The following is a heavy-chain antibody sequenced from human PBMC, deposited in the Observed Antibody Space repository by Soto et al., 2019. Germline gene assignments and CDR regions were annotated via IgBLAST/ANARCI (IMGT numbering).Heavy chain of an antibody. CDR2: ISAYNGNT. Sequence: ASVKVSCKASGYTFPSYGSSWVRQAPGEGLEWRGWISAYNGNTNYAQQLQGRVTMTTDTSPSPAYMALRSLRSDDTAVYYCASDREFYGSGKTLVYWGQGTLVTVSS. D-gene: IGHD3-10*01. V-gene: IGHV1-18*04. CDR3: ASDREFYGSGKTLVY. CDR1: GYTFPSYG. J-gene: IGHJ4*02.